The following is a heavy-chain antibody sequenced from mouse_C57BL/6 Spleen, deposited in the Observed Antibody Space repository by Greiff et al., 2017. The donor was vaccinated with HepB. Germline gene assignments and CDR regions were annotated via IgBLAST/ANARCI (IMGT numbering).Heavy chain of an antibody. CDR1: GYAFSSSW. CDR2: IYPGDGDT. V-gene: IGHV1-82*01. D-gene: IGHD1-1*01. CDR3: ARDYGSYYFDY. Sequence: QVQLQQSGPELVKPGASVKISCKASGYAFSSSWMNWVKQRPGKGLEWIGRIYPGDGDTNYNGKFKGKATLTADKSSSTAYMQLSSLTSEDSAVYFCARDYGSYYFDYWSQGTTLTVSS. J-gene: IGHJ2*01.